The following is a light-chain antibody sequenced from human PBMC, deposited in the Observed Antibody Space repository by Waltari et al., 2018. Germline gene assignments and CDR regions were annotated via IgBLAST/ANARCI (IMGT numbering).Light chain of an antibody. Sequence: QFVLTQPPSLSGAPGERGTLSCTGSSSNLGTDSDVHWYQQFPGTAPKLLLYTTTNRPSGVPDRFSGSKSGTSASLAITGLQPEDEAEYYCQSYDSSLSVVFGGGTKLTVL. J-gene: IGLJ2*01. CDR1: SSNLGTDSD. V-gene: IGLV1-40*01. CDR2: TTT. CDR3: QSYDSSLSVV.